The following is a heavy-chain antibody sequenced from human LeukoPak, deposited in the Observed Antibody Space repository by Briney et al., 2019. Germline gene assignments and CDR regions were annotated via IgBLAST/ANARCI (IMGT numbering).Heavy chain of an antibody. CDR3: ARVDPPIDS. J-gene: IGHJ4*02. CDR1: GFTFSSYS. Sequence: GGSLRLSCAASGFTFSSYSMNWVRQAPGKGLDWVSVIYSGGSTYYADSVKGRFTISRDNSKNTVYLQMNSLRAEDTTVYYCARVDPPIDSWGQGTLVTVSS. CDR2: IYSGGST. V-gene: IGHV3-66*01.